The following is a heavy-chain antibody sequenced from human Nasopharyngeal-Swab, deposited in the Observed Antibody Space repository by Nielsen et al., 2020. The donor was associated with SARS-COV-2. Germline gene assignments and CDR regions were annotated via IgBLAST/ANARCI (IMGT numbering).Heavy chain of an antibody. CDR2: INTNTGSP. CDR3: ARPPPYGDYSFDY. J-gene: IGHJ4*02. Sequence: ASVKVSCKASGYTFTTHAMNWVRQAPGQGLEWMGWINTNTGSPRYAQGFTGRFVFSLDTSVSTAYLQIRSLKPEDTAVYFCARPPPYGDYSFDYWGQGTLVTSPQ. D-gene: IGHD4-17*01. V-gene: IGHV7-4-1*01. CDR1: GYTFTTHA.